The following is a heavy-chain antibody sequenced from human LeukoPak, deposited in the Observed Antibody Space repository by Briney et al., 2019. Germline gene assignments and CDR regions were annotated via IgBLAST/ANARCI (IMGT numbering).Heavy chain of an antibody. D-gene: IGHD1-1*01. V-gene: IGHV4-59*01. Sequence: PSETLSLTCTVSGDSITSFYWNWVRQSPEKGLEWIGYIHHTGKNYYNPSLKSRITMSVDTSRSQFFLKLSSVTAADTAVYHCAKWHERLLAFDSWGQGVLVTVPS. CDR3: AKWHERLLAFDS. J-gene: IGHJ4*02. CDR2: IHHTGKN. CDR1: GDSITSFY.